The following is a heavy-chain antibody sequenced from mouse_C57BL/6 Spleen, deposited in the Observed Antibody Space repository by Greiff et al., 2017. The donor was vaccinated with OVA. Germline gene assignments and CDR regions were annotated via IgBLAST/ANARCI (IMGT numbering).Heavy chain of an antibody. V-gene: IGHV1-64*01. J-gene: IGHJ4*01. Sequence: QVHVKQPGAELVKPGASVKLSCKASGYTFTSYWMHWVKQRPGQGLEWIGMIHPNSGSTNYNEKFKSKATLTVDKSSSTAYMQLSSLTSEDSAVYYCARYRSGYAMDYWGQGTSVTVSS. CDR1: GYTFTSYW. CDR3: ARYRSGYAMDY. D-gene: IGHD3-2*02. CDR2: IHPNSGST.